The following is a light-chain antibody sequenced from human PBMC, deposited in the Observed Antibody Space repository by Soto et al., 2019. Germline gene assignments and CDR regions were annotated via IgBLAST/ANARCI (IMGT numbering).Light chain of an antibody. J-gene: IGLJ2*01. CDR3: CSYAGSYTVV. CDR2: DVS. V-gene: IGLV2-11*01. CDR1: SSDVGGYNY. Sequence: QSALTQPRSVSGSPGQSVTISCTGTSSDVGGYNYVSWYQQHPGKAPKLMIYDVSKRPSGVPDRFSGSKSGNTASLTISGPQAEDEADYYCCSYAGSYTVVFGGGPKLTVL.